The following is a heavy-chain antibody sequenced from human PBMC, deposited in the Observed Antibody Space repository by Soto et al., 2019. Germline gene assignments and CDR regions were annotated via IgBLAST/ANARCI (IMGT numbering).Heavy chain of an antibody. CDR1: GFTFSNYA. V-gene: IGHV3-30-3*01. J-gene: IGHJ4*02. Sequence: GGSLRLSCAASGFTFSNYAMHWVRQAPGKGLEWVAVISYDGNIKYYADSVQGRFTISRDNSKNTLFLQMNSLRVEDPAVYFCARDPSEGIAVAATLTGVLDYWGQGTQVTVSS. D-gene: IGHD6-19*01. CDR2: ISYDGNIK. CDR3: ARDPSEGIAVAATLTGVLDY.